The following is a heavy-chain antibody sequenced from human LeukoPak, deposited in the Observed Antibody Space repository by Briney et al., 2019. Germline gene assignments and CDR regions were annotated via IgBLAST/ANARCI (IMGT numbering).Heavy chain of an antibody. CDR1: GGSFSAYY. J-gene: IGHJ4*02. CDR3: ASFSGDPLSDS. V-gene: IGHV4-34*01. D-gene: IGHD4-17*01. CDR2: IDHSGTT. Sequence: SETLSLTCAVYGGSFSAYYWNWIRQSPGKGLEWIGEIDHSGTTKYNPSPKSRLTISKDTSRSQFSLRLTSVTAADTAVYFCASFSGDPLSDSWGQGTLVTVSS.